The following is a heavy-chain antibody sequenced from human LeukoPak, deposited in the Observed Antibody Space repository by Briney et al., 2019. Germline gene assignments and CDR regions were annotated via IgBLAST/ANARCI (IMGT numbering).Heavy chain of an antibody. D-gene: IGHD3-10*01. V-gene: IGHV3-48*02. Sequence: GGSLRLSRAVSGFTFGSYTMNWVRQAPGKGLEWVSHISSTSTTYYADSVKGRFTTSRDNAKNLLYLQMNSLRDEDTAVYYCAAAGDYWGQGTLVTVSS. J-gene: IGHJ4*02. CDR1: GFTFGSYT. CDR2: ISSTSTT. CDR3: AAAGDY.